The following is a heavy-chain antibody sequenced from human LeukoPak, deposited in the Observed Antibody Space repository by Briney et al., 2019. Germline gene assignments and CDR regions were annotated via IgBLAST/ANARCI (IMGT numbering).Heavy chain of an antibody. CDR2: ISSNGGST. Sequence: GGSLRLSCAASGFTFSSYAMHWVRQAPGKGLEYVSAISSNGGSTYYANSVKGRFTISRDNFKNTLYLQMGSLRAEDMAVYYCARVLDDFWSGYPYWGQGTLVTVSS. V-gene: IGHV3-64*01. D-gene: IGHD3-3*01. CDR1: GFTFSSYA. CDR3: ARVLDDFWSGYPY. J-gene: IGHJ4*02.